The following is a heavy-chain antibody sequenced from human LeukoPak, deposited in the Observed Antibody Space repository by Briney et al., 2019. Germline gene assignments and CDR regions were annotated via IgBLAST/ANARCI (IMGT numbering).Heavy chain of an antibody. D-gene: IGHD1-26*01. CDR3: AKSGGFFDT. CDR2: ITSSSSHI. CDR1: GFTFSNYS. Sequence: PGGSLRLSCAASGFTFSNYSMNWVRQAPGKGLEWVSSITSSSSHIYYADSVKGRFTISRDNAKNSLYLQMNSLRAEDTAVYYCAKSGGFFDTWGQGTLVTVSS. V-gene: IGHV3-21*01. J-gene: IGHJ5*02.